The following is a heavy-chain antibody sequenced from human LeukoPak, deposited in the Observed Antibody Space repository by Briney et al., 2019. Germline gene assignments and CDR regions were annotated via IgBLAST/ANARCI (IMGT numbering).Heavy chain of an antibody. CDR1: GVSIQSYW. CDR3: ARSGYTISAYHSDF. Sequence: SETLSLTRDVSGVSIQSYWWSWVRKPAGKGLEWIGRIYTTGRTNYSPSFQSRVTMSIDVSSTQFSLTLRSVTAADTAVYYCARSGYTISAYHSDFWGQGAPVTVSS. D-gene: IGHD5-18*01. V-gene: IGHV4-4*07. CDR2: IYTTGRT. J-gene: IGHJ4*02.